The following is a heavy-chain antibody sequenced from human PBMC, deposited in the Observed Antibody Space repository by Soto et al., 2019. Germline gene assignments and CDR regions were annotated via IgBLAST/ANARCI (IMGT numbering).Heavy chain of an antibody. D-gene: IGHD6-19*01. CDR3: ARNSSGWNYYFTY. Sequence: PSETLSLTCTVSVGSISSSSYYLGWIGLPPGKGVEWIGSIYYSWSTYYNPSLMSRVTISVETSKNQFSLKLSSVTAADTAVYYCARNSSGWNYYFTYWAREHWPQSP. CDR1: VGSISSSSYY. V-gene: IGHV4-39*01. J-gene: IGHJ4*02. CDR2: IYYSWST.